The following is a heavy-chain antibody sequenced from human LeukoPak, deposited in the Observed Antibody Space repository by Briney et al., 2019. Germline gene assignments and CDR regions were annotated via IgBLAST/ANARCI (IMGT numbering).Heavy chain of an antibody. CDR3: ASYRGGEKRLGHYFDY. D-gene: IGHD2-15*01. CDR1: GGSISSSNW. V-gene: IGHV4-4*02. J-gene: IGHJ4*02. Sequence: PSGTLSLTCAVSGGSISSSNWWSWVRQPPGKGLEWIGEIYHSGSTNYNPSLKSRVTISVDKSKNQFSLKLSSVTAADTAVYYCASYRGGEKRLGHYFDYWGQGTLVTVSS. CDR2: IYHSGST.